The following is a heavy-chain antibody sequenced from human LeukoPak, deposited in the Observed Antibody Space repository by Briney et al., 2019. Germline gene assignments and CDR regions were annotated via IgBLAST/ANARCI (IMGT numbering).Heavy chain of an antibody. V-gene: IGHV3-23*01. Sequence: GGSLRLSCAASGFTFSSYAMSWVRQAPGKGLEGVSAISGSGGSTYYADSVKGRFTISRDNSKNTLYLQMDSLRAEDTAVYYCARGDYYYYGMDVWGQGTTVTVSS. CDR3: ARGDYYYYGMDV. CDR1: GFTFSSYA. D-gene: IGHD3-10*01. J-gene: IGHJ6*02. CDR2: ISGSGGST.